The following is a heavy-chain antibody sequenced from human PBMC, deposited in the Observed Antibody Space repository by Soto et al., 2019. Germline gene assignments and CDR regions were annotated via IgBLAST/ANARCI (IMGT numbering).Heavy chain of an antibody. CDR3: AGVVRAAMPGYFDY. Sequence: PSETLSLTCTVSGGSISSCGYYWSLIRKHPGKGLEWIGYIYYSGSTNYNPSLKSRVTISVDTSKNQFSLKLSSVTAADMAVYYCAGVVRAAMPGYFDYWGQGTLVTVYS. V-gene: IGHV4-61*08. CDR1: GGSISSCGYY. J-gene: IGHJ4*02. D-gene: IGHD2-2*01. CDR2: IYYSGST.